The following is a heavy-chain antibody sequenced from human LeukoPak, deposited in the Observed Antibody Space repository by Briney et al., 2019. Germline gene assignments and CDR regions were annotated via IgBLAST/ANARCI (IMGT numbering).Heavy chain of an antibody. CDR1: GGSISSGGYY. Sequence: PSQTLSLTCTVSGGSISSGGYYWSWIRQHPGKGLEWIGYIYYSGSTYYNPSLKSRVTISVDTSKNQFSLKLSSVTAADTAVYYCARDGGVVVVVAASNPLDYWGQGTLVTVSS. CDR2: IYYSGST. CDR3: ARDGGVVVVVAASNPLDY. D-gene: IGHD2-15*01. J-gene: IGHJ4*02. V-gene: IGHV4-31*03.